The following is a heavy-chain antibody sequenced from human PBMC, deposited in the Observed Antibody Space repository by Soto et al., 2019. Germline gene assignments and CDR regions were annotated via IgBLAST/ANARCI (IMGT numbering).Heavy chain of an antibody. CDR2: ISVYNGNT. J-gene: IGHJ2*01. V-gene: IGHV1-18*01. Sequence: QVQLVQSGAEVKKPGASVKVSWRASGYTFTSYGFTWVRQAPGQGLEWMGWISVYNGNTDYAQNLQNRVSMTTDTSTNTVYLELRSLKSDDTAMYYCARGDGTWYFDLWGRGTLVTVSS. CDR3: ARGDGTWYFDL. CDR1: GYTFTSYG.